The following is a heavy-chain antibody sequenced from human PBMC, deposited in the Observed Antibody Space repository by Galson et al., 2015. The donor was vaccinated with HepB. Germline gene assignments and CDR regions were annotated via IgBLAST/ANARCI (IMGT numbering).Heavy chain of an antibody. CDR2: ISSSSSYI. CDR3: ARDESSGWYEYFQH. CDR1: GFTFSSYS. D-gene: IGHD6-19*01. Sequence: SLRLSCAASGFTFSSYSMNWVRQAPGKGLEWVSSISSSSSYIYYADSVKGRFTISRDNAKNSLYLQMNSLRAEDTAVYYCARDESSGWYEYFQHWGQGTLVTVSS. J-gene: IGHJ1*01. V-gene: IGHV3-21*01.